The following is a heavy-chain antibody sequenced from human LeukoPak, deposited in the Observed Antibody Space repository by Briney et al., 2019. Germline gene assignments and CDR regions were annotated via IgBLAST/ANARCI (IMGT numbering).Heavy chain of an antibody. CDR3: ARKSYGDSNFDY. J-gene: IGHJ4*02. CDR2: IYHSGST. Sequence: LRLSCAASGFTVSSNYMSWIRQPPGKGLEWIGYIYHSGSTYYNPSLKSRVTISVDRSKNQFSLKLSPVTAADTAVYYCARKSYGDSNFDYWGQGTLVTVSS. D-gene: IGHD4-17*01. CDR1: GFTVSSNY. V-gene: IGHV4-30-2*01.